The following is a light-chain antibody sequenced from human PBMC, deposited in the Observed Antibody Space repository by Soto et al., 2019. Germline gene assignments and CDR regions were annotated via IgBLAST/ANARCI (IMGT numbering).Light chain of an antibody. J-gene: IGLJ2*01. CDR3: QTWGTGRGV. CDR2: LNSDGSH. Sequence: QTVLPQSPSASASLGASVKLTCTLSSGHSSYAIAWHQQQPEKGPRYLMKLNSDGSHSKGDGIPDRFSGSSSGAERYLTISSLQSEDEADYYCQTWGTGRGVFGGGTKLPVL. V-gene: IGLV4-69*01. CDR1: SGHSSYA.